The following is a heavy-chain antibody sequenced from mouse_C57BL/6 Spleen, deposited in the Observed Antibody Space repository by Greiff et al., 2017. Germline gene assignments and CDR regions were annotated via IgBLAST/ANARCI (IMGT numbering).Heavy chain of an antibody. CDR1: GYTFTSYW. Sequence: QVQLQQPGAELVKPGASVKLSCKASGYTFTSYWMHWVKQRPGQGLEWIGMIHPNSGSTNYNEKFKSKATLTVDKSSSTAYMQLSSLTSEDSAVYYCARRDDSFYYAMDYWGQGTSVTVSS. CDR3: ARRDDSFYYAMDY. CDR2: IHPNSGST. V-gene: IGHV1-64*01. D-gene: IGHD2-4*01. J-gene: IGHJ4*01.